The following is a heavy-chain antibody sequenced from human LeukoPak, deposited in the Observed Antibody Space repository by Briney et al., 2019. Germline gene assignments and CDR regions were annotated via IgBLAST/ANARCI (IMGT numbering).Heavy chain of an antibody. CDR1: STYA. CDR2: ISGDGGRT. CDR3: AKDQYYYDNRAAFDI. D-gene: IGHD3-22*01. Sequence: GGSLRLSCIASSTYAMSWVRQAPGKGLEWVSAISGDGGRTSYADSVTGRFTISRDNSKNTLYLQMNSLRADDTAVYYCAKDQYYYDNRAAFDIWGQGTMVTVSS. V-gene: IGHV3-23*01. J-gene: IGHJ3*02.